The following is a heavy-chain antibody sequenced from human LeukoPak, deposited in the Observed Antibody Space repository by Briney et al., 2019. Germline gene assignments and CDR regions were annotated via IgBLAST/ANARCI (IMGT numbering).Heavy chain of an antibody. CDR3: ARSLGYYGSGSDHRGGPDYSDS. V-gene: IGHV4-59*01. CDR2: IYYSGST. D-gene: IGHD3-10*01. CDR1: GGFISGYY. Sequence: SETLSLTCVVSGGFISGYYWSWIRQPPGKGLECIGYIYYSGSTKYNPSLQSRVTISVDTSKNQFSLNLSSVTAADTAVYYCARSLGYYGSGSDHRGGPDYSDSWGLGTLVTVSS. J-gene: IGHJ4*02.